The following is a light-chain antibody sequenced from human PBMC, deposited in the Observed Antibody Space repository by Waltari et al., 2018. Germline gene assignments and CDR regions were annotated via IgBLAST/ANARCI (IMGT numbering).Light chain of an antibody. CDR1: RGIGNF. V-gene: IGKV1-27*01. Sequence: DIQMIQSPSSLSASVGDRVTISCRASRGIGNFLSWYQQKPGKVPKFLIYAASTLQSGVPSRFSGSGSGTDFTLTISSLQPEDVATYYCQNYNSAPLTFGGGTRVQIK. J-gene: IGKJ4*01. CDR2: AAS. CDR3: QNYNSAPLT.